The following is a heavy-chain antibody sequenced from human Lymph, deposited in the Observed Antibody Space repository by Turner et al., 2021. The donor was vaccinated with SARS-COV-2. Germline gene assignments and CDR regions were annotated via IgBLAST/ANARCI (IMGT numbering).Heavy chain of an antibody. CDR3: ARQTGNSRFDP. V-gene: IGHV4-59*08. D-gene: IGHD3-9*01. CDR1: GGSIKYNY. Sequence: QVQLLESGPRLVETLETLSLRCTGSGGSIKYNYWSWIRQPPGKLLEWIGFIFYRGGTNYNPSLKSRVTISIDTSVNQFSLKLTSMTASDTAIDYCARQTGNSRFDPWGQGTLVTVSS. J-gene: IGHJ5*02. CDR2: IFYRGGT.